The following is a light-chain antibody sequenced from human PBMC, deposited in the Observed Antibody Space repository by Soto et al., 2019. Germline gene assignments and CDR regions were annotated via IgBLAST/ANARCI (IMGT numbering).Light chain of an antibody. V-gene: IGKV1-9*01. CDR1: QGISSY. Sequence: DIQLTQSPSFLSASVGDRVTITCWASQGISSYLAWYQQKPGKAPKLLIYAASTLQSGVPSRFSGSGSGTEFTLTISSLQPEDFATYYCQQLNSYPVFTFGPGTKVDIK. CDR2: AAS. J-gene: IGKJ3*01. CDR3: QQLNSYPVFT.